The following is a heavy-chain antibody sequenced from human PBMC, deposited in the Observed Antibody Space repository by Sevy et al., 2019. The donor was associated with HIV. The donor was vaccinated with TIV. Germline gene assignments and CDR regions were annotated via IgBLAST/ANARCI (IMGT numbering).Heavy chain of an antibody. Sequence: GGSLRLSCAASGFTFSSYAMHWVRQAPGKGLEWVAVISYDGSNKYYADSVKGRFTISRDNSKNTLYLQMNSLRAEDTAVYYCARDGIWSGYYTGIRNYGMDVWGQRTTVTVSS. D-gene: IGHD3-3*01. J-gene: IGHJ6*02. CDR1: GFTFSSYA. V-gene: IGHV3-30*04. CDR2: ISYDGSNK. CDR3: ARDGIWSGYYTGIRNYGMDV.